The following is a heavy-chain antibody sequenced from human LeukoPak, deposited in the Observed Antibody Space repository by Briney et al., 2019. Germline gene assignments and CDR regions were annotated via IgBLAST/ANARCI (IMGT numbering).Heavy chain of an antibody. Sequence: PSETLSLTCTVSGGSISSYYWSWIRQPPGKGLEWIGYIYYSGSTNYNPSLKSRVTISVDTSKNQFSLKLSSVTAADTAVYYCARGHSSGESDYWGQGTLVTVSS. CDR1: GGSISSYY. V-gene: IGHV4-59*01. CDR2: IYYSGST. CDR3: ARGHSSGESDY. J-gene: IGHJ4*02. D-gene: IGHD6-19*01.